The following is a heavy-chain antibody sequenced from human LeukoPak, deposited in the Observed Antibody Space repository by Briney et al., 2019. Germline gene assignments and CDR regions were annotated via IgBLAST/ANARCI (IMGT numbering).Heavy chain of an antibody. V-gene: IGHV4-38-2*02. CDR2: IYHGGST. D-gene: IGHD5-18*01. CDR1: GGSISSYY. CDR3: ARDLVVDTAMVTSWWFDP. Sequence: PSETLSLTCTVSGGSISSYYWSWIRQPPGKGLEWIGSIYHGGSTYYNPSLKSRVTTSVDTSKNQFSLKLSSVIAADTAVYYCARDLVVDTAMVTSWWFDPWGQGTLVAVSS. J-gene: IGHJ5*02.